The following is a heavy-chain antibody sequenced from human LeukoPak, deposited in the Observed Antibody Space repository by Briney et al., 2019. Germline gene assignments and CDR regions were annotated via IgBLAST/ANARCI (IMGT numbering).Heavy chain of an antibody. Sequence: GGSLRLSCAASGSTFNTYAMNWVRQAPGKGLEWVSVIIGNGGGINYADSVRGRFSISRDNAANTVYLQMNSLRVEDTAVYYCAKDRIAEGRYSIDFWGQGTLVSVSS. D-gene: IGHD2-21*01. V-gene: IGHV3-23*01. J-gene: IGHJ4*02. CDR2: IIGNGGGI. CDR3: AKDRIAEGRYSIDF. CDR1: GSTFNTYA.